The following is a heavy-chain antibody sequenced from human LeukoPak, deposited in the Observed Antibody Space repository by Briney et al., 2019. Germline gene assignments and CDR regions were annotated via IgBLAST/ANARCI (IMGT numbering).Heavy chain of an antibody. CDR1: GGTFSSYT. Sequence: SVKVSCKASGGTFSSYTISWVRQAPGQGLEWMGRIIPILGIANYAQKFQGRVTITADKSTSTAYMELSSLRSEDTAVYYCARDLLEYYYDSSGPLDIWGQGTMVTVSS. V-gene: IGHV1-69*02. CDR3: ARDLLEYYYDSSGPLDI. CDR2: IIPILGIA. J-gene: IGHJ3*02. D-gene: IGHD3-22*01.